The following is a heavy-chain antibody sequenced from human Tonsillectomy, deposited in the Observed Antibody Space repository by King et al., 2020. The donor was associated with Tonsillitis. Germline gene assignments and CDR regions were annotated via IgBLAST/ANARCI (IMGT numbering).Heavy chain of an antibody. Sequence: QLVQSGGGLVQPGGSLSLSCAASGFTFSAYFMDWVRQTPGKGLEWIGRIRNKPSGYTTEDAASVKGRFSISRDDSRNSLYLQMNSLKSDDTAVYYCTKGDCRGGNCYAGDFWGQGTLVTVSS. CDR3: TKGDCRGGNCYAGDF. V-gene: IGHV3-72*01. J-gene: IGHJ4*02. CDR2: IRNKPSGYTT. CDR1: GFTFSAYF. D-gene: IGHD2-15*01.